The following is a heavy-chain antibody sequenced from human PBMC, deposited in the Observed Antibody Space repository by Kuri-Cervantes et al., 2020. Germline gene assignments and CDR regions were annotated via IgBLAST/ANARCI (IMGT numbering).Heavy chain of an antibody. CDR3: ARVVGSSYAFDI. J-gene: IGHJ3*02. D-gene: IGHD6-6*01. V-gene: IGHV3-21*01. Sequence: LSLTCAASGFASGLTFSSYSMNWVRQAPGKGLEWVSSITSTSSKIDYADSVKGRFTISRDNAKNTLYLQMNSLRAEDTAVYYCARVVGSSYAFDIWGQGTMVTVSS. CDR1: GFASGLTFSSYS. CDR2: ITSTSSKI.